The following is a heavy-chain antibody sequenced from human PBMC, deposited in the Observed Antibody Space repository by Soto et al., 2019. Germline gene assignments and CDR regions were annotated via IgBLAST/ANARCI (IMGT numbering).Heavy chain of an antibody. Sequence: QPGGSLRLSCAASGFTFSSFAMYWVRQAPGKGLEWLAVISSDVVNYYYAESVKGRFTISRDNSKNTLYLQMNSLRNEDTAVYYCARGGAWTPEGLGYWGQGTLVTVSS. CDR1: GFTFSSFA. D-gene: IGHD2-15*01. V-gene: IGHV3-30-3*01. CDR2: ISSDVVNY. CDR3: ARGGAWTPEGLGY. J-gene: IGHJ4*02.